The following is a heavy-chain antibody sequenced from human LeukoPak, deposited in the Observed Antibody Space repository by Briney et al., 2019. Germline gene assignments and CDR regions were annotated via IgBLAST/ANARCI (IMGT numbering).Heavy chain of an antibody. Sequence: SETLSLTCTVSGGSIYGGGYYWSWIRQPPGKGLEWIGYIYHSGTTYYNPSLKSRVTISVDTSKNQFSLKLSSVTAADTAVYYCARGAGRRGYSYGYVRFDPWGQGTLVTVSS. V-gene: IGHV4-30-2*01. CDR1: GGSIYGGGYY. CDR2: IYHSGTT. J-gene: IGHJ5*02. CDR3: ARGAGRRGYSYGYVRFDP. D-gene: IGHD5-18*01.